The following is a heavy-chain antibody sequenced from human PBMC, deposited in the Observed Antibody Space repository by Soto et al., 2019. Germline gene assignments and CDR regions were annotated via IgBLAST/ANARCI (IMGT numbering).Heavy chain of an antibody. V-gene: IGHV4-34*01. D-gene: IGHD2-2*01. J-gene: IGHJ6*02. CDR2: INHSGST. CDR3: ASSYCSSTSCPDYYYYYGMDV. Sequence: QVQLQQWGAGLLKPSETLSLTCAVYGGSFSGYYWSWIRQPPGKGLEWIGEINHSGSTNYNPSLKSRVTISVDTSKNQSSLKLSSVTAADTAVYYCASSYCSSTSCPDYYYYYGMDVWGQGTTVTVSS. CDR1: GGSFSGYY.